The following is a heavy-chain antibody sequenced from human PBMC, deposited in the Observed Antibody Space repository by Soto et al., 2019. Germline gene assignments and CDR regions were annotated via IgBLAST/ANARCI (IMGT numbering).Heavy chain of an antibody. D-gene: IGHD5-12*01. J-gene: IGHJ3*02. V-gene: IGHV4-31*03. Sequence: PSETLSLTCTVSGGSISSGDYYWSWIRQLPGKDLEWIAYIYYNGNTYYTPSLKSRATISLDTSRNQFFLNLNSVTAADTAVYYCARHPPGRWLKSEGAFDIWGQGTMVTVSS. CDR2: IYYNGNT. CDR1: GGSISSGDYY. CDR3: ARHPPGRWLKSEGAFDI.